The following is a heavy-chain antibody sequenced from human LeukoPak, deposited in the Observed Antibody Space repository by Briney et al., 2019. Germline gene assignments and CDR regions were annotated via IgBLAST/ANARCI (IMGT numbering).Heavy chain of an antibody. CDR2: IEGYGDPT. J-gene: IGHJ3*02. D-gene: IGHD1-26*01. CDR3: AKGWARRDAFDI. V-gene: IGHV3-23*01. CDR1: GFSLSGYA. Sequence: GGSLRLSCAASGFSLSGYAMTWVRQAPGKGLEWVPSIEGYGDPTYYADSVKGRFTISRDNSKSTLFLQMNSLRAEDTAVYFCAKGWARRDAFDIWGQGTMVTVSS.